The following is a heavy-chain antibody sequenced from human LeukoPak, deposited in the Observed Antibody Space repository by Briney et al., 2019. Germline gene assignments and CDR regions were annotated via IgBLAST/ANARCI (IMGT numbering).Heavy chain of an antibody. J-gene: IGHJ5*02. CDR3: ATDAGHWFDP. Sequence: PGRSLRLSCAASGFIFSSYGMHWVRQAPGKGLEWVAVIWYDGNNKYYADSVKGRFTISRDNSKNTLFLQMNSLRAEDTAVYYCATDAGHWFDPWGQGTPVTVSS. V-gene: IGHV3-33*01. CDR2: IWYDGNNK. CDR1: GFIFSSYG.